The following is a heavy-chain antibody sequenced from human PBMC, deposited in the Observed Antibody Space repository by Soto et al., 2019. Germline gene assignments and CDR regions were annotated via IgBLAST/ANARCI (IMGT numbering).Heavy chain of an antibody. Sequence: QVQLQESGPGLVKPSQTLSLTCTVSGGSISSGDYYWSWIRHHPGKGLEWIGYIYSSGSTYYNPCLRSRVNISADMSKNQFSLRLSSVTASDTAVYYCVRDYDYDTSRNDAFDIWGQETMVTVSS. J-gene: IGHJ3*02. V-gene: IGHV4-31*03. CDR1: GGSISSGDYY. CDR2: IYSSGST. CDR3: VRDYDYDTSRNDAFDI. D-gene: IGHD3-22*01.